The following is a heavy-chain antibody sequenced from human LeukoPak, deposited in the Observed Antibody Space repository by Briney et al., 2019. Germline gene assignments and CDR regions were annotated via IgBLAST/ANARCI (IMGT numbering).Heavy chain of an antibody. D-gene: IGHD1-26*01. CDR1: GFTFSSYG. V-gene: IGHV3-30*18. CDR3: AKALSQWELSYFDL. Sequence: GGSLRLSCAASGFTFSSYGMRWVRQAPGKGLEWVAVISYDGSNKYYADSVKGRFTISRDNSKNTLYLQMNSLRAEDTAVYYCAKALSQWELSYFDLWGRGTLVTVSS. CDR2: ISYDGSNK. J-gene: IGHJ2*01.